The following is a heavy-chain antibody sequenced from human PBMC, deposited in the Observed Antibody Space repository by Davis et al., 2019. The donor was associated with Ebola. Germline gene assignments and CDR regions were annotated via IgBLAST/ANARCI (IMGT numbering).Heavy chain of an antibody. J-gene: IGHJ3*02. CDR3: ARDFGASSASDI. D-gene: IGHD3-3*01. CDR1: GFTFSSHS. CDR2: ISSGSTTI. Sequence: PGGSLRLSCAASGFTFSSHSMNWVRQAPGKGLEWVSYISSGSTTIYYADSVKGRFTISRDNAKKSVYLQMNSLREEETAVYYCARDFGASSASDIWGQGTMVAVSS. V-gene: IGHV3-48*02.